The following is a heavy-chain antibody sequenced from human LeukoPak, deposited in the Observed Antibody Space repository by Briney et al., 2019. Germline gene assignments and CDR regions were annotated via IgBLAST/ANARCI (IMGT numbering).Heavy chain of an antibody. CDR1: GGSFSGYY. CDR2: INQSGST. D-gene: IGHD3-22*01. J-gene: IGHJ3*02. V-gene: IGHV4-34*01. CDR3: ARGSGYYSDAFDI. Sequence: PSETLSLTCAVYGGSFSGYYWSWIRQSPGKGLEWIGEINQSGSTNHNPSLKSRVTISVDTSKNQFSLKLSSVTAADTAVYYCARGSGYYSDAFDIWGQGTMVTVSS.